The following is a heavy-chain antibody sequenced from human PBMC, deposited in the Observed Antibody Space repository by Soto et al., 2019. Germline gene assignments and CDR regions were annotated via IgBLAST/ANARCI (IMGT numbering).Heavy chain of an antibody. D-gene: IGHD3-3*01. J-gene: IGHJ5*02. Sequence: GGSLRLSCAASGFTFSGSAMHWVRQASGKGLEWVGRIRSKANSYATAYAASVKGRFTISRDDSKNTAYLQMNSLKTEDTAVYYCARARYYDFWSGYSFAVGPVGHTSTYNWFDPWGQGTRVTVSS. CDR2: IRSKANSYAT. V-gene: IGHV3-73*01. CDR1: GFTFSGSA. CDR3: ARARYYDFWSGYSFAVGPVGHTSTYNWFDP.